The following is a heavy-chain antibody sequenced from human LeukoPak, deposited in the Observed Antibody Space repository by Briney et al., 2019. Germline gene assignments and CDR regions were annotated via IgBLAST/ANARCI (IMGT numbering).Heavy chain of an antibody. V-gene: IGHV3-15*07. CDR1: GFTFSNAW. D-gene: IGHD3-10*01. CDR2: IKSKTDGGTT. CDR3: TYPPTYYYGSGWI. Sequence: GSLSLSCAASGFTFSNAWMNWVRQAPGKGLEWVGRIKSKTDGGTTDYAAPVKGRFTISRDDSKNTLYLQMNSLKTEDTAVYYCTYPPTYYYGSGWIWGQGTTVTVSS. J-gene: IGHJ6*02.